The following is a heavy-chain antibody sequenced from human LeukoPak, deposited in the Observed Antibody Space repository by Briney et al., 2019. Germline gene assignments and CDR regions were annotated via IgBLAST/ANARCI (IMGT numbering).Heavy chain of an antibody. V-gene: IGHV3-74*01. CDR2: ISAAGSVK. CDR1: GFTFSRDW. CDR3: VRRDYEYNVYDRHFDF. Sequence: GGSLRLSCAASGFTFSRDWMHWVRQAPGKGLVWVSRISAAGSVKNYADSVQGRFTISRDNSKNTVFLQMNSLRVEDTAVYFWVRRDYEYNVYDRHFDFWGQGILVTVSS. J-gene: IGHJ4*02. D-gene: IGHD5/OR15-5a*01.